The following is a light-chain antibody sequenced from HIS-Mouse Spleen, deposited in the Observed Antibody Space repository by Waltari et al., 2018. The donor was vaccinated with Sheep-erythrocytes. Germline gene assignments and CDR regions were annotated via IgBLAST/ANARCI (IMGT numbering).Light chain of an antibody. J-gene: IGLJ1*01. Sequence: QSVLTQPPSASGTPGQRVTISCTGSSSNIGAGYAVHWYQQLPGTAPKLLIYGNSNRPSGVPDRFSGSKSGNTASLTISGLQAEDEADYYCCSYAGSYNHVFATGTKVTVL. CDR1: SSNIGAGYA. CDR2: GNS. CDR3: CSYAGSYNHV. V-gene: IGLV1-40*01.